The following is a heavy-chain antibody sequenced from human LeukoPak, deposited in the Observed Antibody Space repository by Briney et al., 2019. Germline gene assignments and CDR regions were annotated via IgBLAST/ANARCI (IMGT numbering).Heavy chain of an antibody. CDR1: GGTFSSYA. CDR3: ARGYYDSSGYYYGEFDY. D-gene: IGHD3-22*01. CDR2: IIPIFGTA. V-gene: IGHV1-69*13. Sequence: SVKVSCKASGGTFSSYAISWVRQAPGQGLEWMGGIIPIFGTANYAQKFQGRVTITAGESTSTAYMELSSLRSEDTAVYYCARGYYDSSGYYYGEFDYWGQGTLVTVSS. J-gene: IGHJ4*02.